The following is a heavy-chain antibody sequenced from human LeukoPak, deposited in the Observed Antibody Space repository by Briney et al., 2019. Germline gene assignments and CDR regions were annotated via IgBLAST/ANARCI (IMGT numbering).Heavy chain of an antibody. CDR3: ARDSVMKY. CDR2: ISSGGSI. Sequence: PGGSLRLSCAASGFTVISNYMTWVRQAPGKGLEWVSVISSGGSIYYADSVKGRFIISRDNAKNSLYLHMDSLRDEDTAVYYCARDSVMKYWGRGTLVTVSS. J-gene: IGHJ4*02. CDR1: GFTVISNY. V-gene: IGHV3-66*01.